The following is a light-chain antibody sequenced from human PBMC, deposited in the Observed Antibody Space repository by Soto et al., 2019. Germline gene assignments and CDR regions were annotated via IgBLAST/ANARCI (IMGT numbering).Light chain of an antibody. Sequence: EIVMTQSPATLSVSPGERATLSCRASQSFSSNLAWYQQKPGQAPRLLIYGAATRAAGVPARFSSSGSGTEFTLTISRLQSYDFALSYCNSYNTWRSYTFGQGTKREIK. J-gene: IGKJ2*01. CDR2: GAA. V-gene: IGKV3-15*01. CDR3: NSYNTWRSYT. CDR1: QSFSSN.